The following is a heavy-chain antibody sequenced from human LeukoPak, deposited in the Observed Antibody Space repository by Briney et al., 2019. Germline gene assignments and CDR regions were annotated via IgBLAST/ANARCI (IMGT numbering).Heavy chain of an antibody. CDR1: GYTFTSYD. J-gene: IGHJ6*03. Sequence: ASVKVSCKASGYTFTSYDINWVRRATGQGLEWMGWMNPNSGNTGYAQKFQGRVTMTRNTSISTAYMELSSLRSEDTAVYYCARGIHDSSGYYSYYYYYYYMDVWGKGTTVTVSS. CDR3: ARGIHDSSGYYSYYYYYYYMDV. CDR2: MNPNSGNT. V-gene: IGHV1-8*01. D-gene: IGHD3-22*01.